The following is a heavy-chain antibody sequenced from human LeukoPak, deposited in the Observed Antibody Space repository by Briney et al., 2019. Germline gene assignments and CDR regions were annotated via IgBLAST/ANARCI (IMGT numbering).Heavy chain of an antibody. D-gene: IGHD3-10*01. Sequence: PGGSLRLSCAASGFTFSSYWMSWVGQAPGKGLEWVANIKQDGSEKYYVDSVKGRFTISKDNAKNSLYLQMNSLRAEDTAVYYCARDLSRSFSMIRGLIQHREFDFWGRGTLVTVSS. J-gene: IGHJ4*02. CDR3: ARDLSRSFSMIRGLIQHREFDF. CDR2: IKQDGSEK. CDR1: GFTFSSYW. V-gene: IGHV3-7*01.